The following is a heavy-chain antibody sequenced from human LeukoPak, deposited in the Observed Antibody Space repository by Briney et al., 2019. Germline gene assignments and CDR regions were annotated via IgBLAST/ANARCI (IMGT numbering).Heavy chain of an antibody. CDR3: ARGPYCGGDCYQYYFDY. V-gene: IGHV1-69*05. CDR1: GYTFTSYA. Sequence: SMKVSCKASGYTFTSYAISWVRQAPGQGLEWMGGIIPIFGTANYAQKFQGRVTITTDESTSTAYMELSSLRSEDTAVYYCARGPYCGGDCYQYYFDYWGQGTLVTVSS. CDR2: IIPIFGTA. J-gene: IGHJ4*02. D-gene: IGHD2-21*02.